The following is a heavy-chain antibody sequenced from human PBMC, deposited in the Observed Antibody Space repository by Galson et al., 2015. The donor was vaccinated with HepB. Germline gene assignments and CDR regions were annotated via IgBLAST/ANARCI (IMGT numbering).Heavy chain of an antibody. D-gene: IGHD2-2*02. J-gene: IGHJ3*02. CDR2: ISSSSSYI. Sequence: VRQAPGKGLEWVSSISSSSSYIYYADSVKGRFTISRDNAKNSLYLQMNSLRAEDTAVYYCAREGGGLGYCSSTSCYRDAFDIWGQGTMVTVSS. CDR3: AREGGGLGYCSSTSCYRDAFDI. V-gene: IGHV3-21*01.